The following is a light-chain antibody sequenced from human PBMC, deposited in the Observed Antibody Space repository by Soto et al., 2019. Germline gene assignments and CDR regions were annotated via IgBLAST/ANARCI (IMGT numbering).Light chain of an antibody. V-gene: IGKV4-1*01. CDR2: WAA. CDR1: QSVLYSSNNKNY. J-gene: IGKJ1*01. Sequence: DIVMTQSPDSLAVSLGERATINCKSSQSVLYSSNNKNYLAWYQQKPGQPPKLLIYWAATRESGVPDRFSGSGSGTDFTLTISSLQAEDVAVYYCQQSRTFGHGTKVEIK. CDR3: QQSRT.